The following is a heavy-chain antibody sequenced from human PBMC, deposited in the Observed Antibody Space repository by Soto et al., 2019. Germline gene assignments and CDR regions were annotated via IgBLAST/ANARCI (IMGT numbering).Heavy chain of an antibody. CDR3: ARDPGSWYFDS. CDR1: GGSISSYY. D-gene: IGHD3-10*01. V-gene: IGHV4-59*01. CDR2: IYYSGST. J-gene: IGHJ4*02. Sequence: PSETLSLTCTVSGGSISSYYRSWIRQPPGKGLEWIGYIYYSGSTNYNPSLKSRVTMSVDTSKNQFSLKVNSVTAADTAVYYCARDPGSWYFDSWGQGILVTVSS.